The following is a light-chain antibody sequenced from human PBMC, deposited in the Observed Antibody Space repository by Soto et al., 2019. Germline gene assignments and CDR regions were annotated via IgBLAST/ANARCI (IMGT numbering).Light chain of an antibody. J-gene: IGKJ1*01. Sequence: VMIPSPDSLAVSLGERATIKCKSRQSVLYSSNNKNYLAWYQQNTGQPPKMLIYWESTRESGVPDRFSGSGSGTDFTLTISSLQAEDVAVYYCQKYYSTPRTCGQGTKVDI. CDR1: QSVLYSSNNKNY. V-gene: IGKV4-1*01. CDR2: WES. CDR3: QKYYSTPRT.